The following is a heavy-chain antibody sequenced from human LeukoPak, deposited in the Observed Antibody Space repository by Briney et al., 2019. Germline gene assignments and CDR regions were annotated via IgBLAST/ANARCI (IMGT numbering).Heavy chain of an antibody. CDR2: ISAYNGNT. D-gene: IGHD2-2*01. J-gene: IGHJ5*02. V-gene: IGHV1-18*01. CDR3: ARGGPHCSSTSCPPWFDP. CDR1: GYTFTSYG. Sequence: GASVKVSCKASGYTFTSYGISWVRQAPGQGLEWMGWISAYNGNTNYAQKLQGRVTMTTDTSTSTAYMELRSLRSDDTAVYYCARGGPHCSSTSCPPWFDPWGQGTLVTVSS.